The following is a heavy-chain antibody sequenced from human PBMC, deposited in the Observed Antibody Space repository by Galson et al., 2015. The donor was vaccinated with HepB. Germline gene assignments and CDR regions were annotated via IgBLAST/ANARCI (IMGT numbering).Heavy chain of an antibody. CDR3: TRDLLGIGAFDI. CDR1: GFTFSDYY. CDR2: ISSNSRYI. J-gene: IGHJ3*02. V-gene: IGHV3-11*05. Sequence: SLRLSCAASGFTFSDYYMSWIRQAPGKGLECVSYISSNSRYINYADSVEGRFTISRDNAKKSLYLEMNSLRAEDTALYYCTRDLLGIGAFDIWGQGTLV. D-gene: IGHD2-8*02.